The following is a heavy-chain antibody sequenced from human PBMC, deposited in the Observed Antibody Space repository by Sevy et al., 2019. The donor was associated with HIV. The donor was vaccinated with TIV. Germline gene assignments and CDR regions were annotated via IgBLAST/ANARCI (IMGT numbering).Heavy chain of an antibody. CDR2: INPNSGGT. CDR1: GYTFTGYY. D-gene: IGHD1-26*01. V-gene: IGHV1-2*06. Sequence: ASVKVSCKASGYTFTGYYMHWVRQAPGQGLEWMGRINPNSGGTNYAQKFQGRVTMTRDTSISTAYMELSRLRSDDTAVYYCAREGSEWELQECAFDIWGQGTMVTVSS. J-gene: IGHJ3*02. CDR3: AREGSEWELQECAFDI.